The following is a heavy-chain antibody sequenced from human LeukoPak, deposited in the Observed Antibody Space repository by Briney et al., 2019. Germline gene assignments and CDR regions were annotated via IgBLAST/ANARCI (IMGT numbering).Heavy chain of an antibody. Sequence: PGGSLRLSCAASGFTFSSYAMSWVRQAPGKGLEWVSGIADSGGSTYYADSVKGRFTISRDNSKNTLHLQMNSLRAEDTAVYYCAKIHDILTGYSQYTYYFDYWGKGTLVTVSP. J-gene: IGHJ4*02. CDR1: GFTFSSYA. CDR3: AKIHDILTGYSQYTYYFDY. CDR2: IADSGGST. D-gene: IGHD3-9*01. V-gene: IGHV3-23*01.